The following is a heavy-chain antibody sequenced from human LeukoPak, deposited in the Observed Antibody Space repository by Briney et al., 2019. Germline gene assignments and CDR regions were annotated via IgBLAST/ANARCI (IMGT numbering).Heavy chain of an antibody. V-gene: IGHV3-23*01. CDR3: AKFWGGLDY. Sequence: GGSLRLSCAASGFTFSSYAMSWVRQAPGKGLEWVSAISNSGGETYHADSVKGRFSISRDNSRNTLYLQMNSLRAEDTAVYYCAKFWGGLDYWGPGTLVTVSS. CDR1: GFTFSSYA. J-gene: IGHJ4*02. CDR2: ISNSGGET. D-gene: IGHD3-16*01.